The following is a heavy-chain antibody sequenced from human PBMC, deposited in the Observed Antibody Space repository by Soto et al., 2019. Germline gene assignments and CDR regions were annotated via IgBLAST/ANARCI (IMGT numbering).Heavy chain of an antibody. J-gene: IGHJ4*02. CDR1: GGSFSGYY. V-gene: IGHV4-34*01. CDR3: ASAPYGSGSLDY. CDR2: INHSGST. D-gene: IGHD3-10*01. Sequence: QVQLQQWGAGLLKPSETLSLTCAVYGGSFSGYYWSWIRQPPGKGLEWIGEINHSGSTNYNPSRKSRVTISVDTSKNQFSLKLSSVTAADTAVYYCASAPYGSGSLDYWGQGTLVIVSS.